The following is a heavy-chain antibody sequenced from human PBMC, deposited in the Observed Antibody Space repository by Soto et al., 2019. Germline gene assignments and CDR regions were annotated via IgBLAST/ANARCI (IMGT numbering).Heavy chain of an antibody. CDR1: GFTFGDYA. V-gene: IGHV3-49*03. CDR3: AREYTAWPLAYGLDV. CDR2: IRSKAYGGTT. J-gene: IGHJ6*02. D-gene: IGHD2-2*02. Sequence: GGSRRLSCTASGFTFGDYAMSWFRQAPGKGLEWVGFIRSKAYGGTTEYAASVKGRFTISRDDSKSIAYLQMDSLKTEDTAVYYCAREYTAWPLAYGLDVWGQGTTVTVSS.